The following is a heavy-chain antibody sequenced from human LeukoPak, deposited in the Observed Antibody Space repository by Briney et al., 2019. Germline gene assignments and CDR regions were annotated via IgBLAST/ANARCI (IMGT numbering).Heavy chain of an antibody. CDR1: GYTFTSYG. Sequence: GASVKVSCKASGYTFTSYGIRGVRQAPGEGGEGMGGISDYKGNTNYAEKLEGRDTMKTDTSTSTAYLELRSLRSDDTAVYYCARDLGDGDYLSYWGQGTLVTVSS. CDR3: ARDLGDGDYLSY. D-gene: IGHD3-16*01. J-gene: IGHJ4*02. V-gene: IGHV1-18*01. CDR2: ISDYKGNT.